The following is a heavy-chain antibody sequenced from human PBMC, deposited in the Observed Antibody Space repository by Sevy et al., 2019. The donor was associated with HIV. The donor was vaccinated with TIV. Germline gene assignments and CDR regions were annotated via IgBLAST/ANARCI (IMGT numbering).Heavy chain of an antibody. Sequence: GGSLRLSCAASGFSFDDYVMHWVRQAPGKGLEWVSSISWNSDKISYAASVKGRFTTSRDNAKSSLYLQLNSLRVEDTALYYCAKAGVDTAMVQWPYMDVWGKGTTVTVSS. D-gene: IGHD5-18*01. CDR2: ISWNSDKI. J-gene: IGHJ6*03. CDR3: AKAGVDTAMVQWPYMDV. CDR1: GFSFDDYV. V-gene: IGHV3-9*01.